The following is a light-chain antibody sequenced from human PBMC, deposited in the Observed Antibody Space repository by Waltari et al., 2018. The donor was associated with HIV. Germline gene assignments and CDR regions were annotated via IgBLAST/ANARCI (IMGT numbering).Light chain of an antibody. CDR3: SSFTSSTTWV. J-gene: IGLJ3*02. V-gene: IGLV2-14*01. Sequence: QSALTQPASVSGSPGQSVTISCTGTSRDVAKYNHVSWYQQHPGQAPKLRIYEVSKRPSGVSNRFSGSKSGNTASLTISGLQAEDDADYYCSSFTSSTTWVFGGGTRLTVL. CDR2: EVS. CDR1: SRDVAKYNH.